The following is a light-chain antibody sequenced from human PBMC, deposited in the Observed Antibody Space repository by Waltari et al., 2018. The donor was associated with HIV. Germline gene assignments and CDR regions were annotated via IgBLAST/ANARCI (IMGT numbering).Light chain of an antibody. CDR3: QQYSVFRVT. J-gene: IGKJ2*01. V-gene: IGKV1-5*03. Sequence: DVDMTQSPPTLCAALGDGVYVTCRASQNVGDGLAWYKQKPGKAPSLLISKTSTLQIGVPTNFSGSRSGTHFTPTIAGLRRDDFATYYCQQYSVFRVTFGQGSK. CDR1: QNVGDG. CDR2: KTS.